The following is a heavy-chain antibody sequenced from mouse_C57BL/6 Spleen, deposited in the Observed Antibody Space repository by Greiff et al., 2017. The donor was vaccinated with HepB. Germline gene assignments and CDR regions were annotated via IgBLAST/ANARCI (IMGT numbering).Heavy chain of an antibody. J-gene: IGHJ2*01. Sequence: EVQLVESGPGLVKPSQSLSLTCSVTGYSITSGYYWNWIRQFPGNKLEWMGYISYDGSNNYNPSLKNRISITRDTSKNQFFLKLNSVTTEDTATYYCARPYYGSSSYFDYWGQGTTLTVSS. V-gene: IGHV3-6*01. CDR1: GYSITSGYY. D-gene: IGHD1-1*01. CDR3: ARPYYGSSSYFDY. CDR2: ISYDGSN.